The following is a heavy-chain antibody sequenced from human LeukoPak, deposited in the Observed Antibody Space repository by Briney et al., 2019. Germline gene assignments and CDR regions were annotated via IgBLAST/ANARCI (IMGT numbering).Heavy chain of an antibody. CDR3: AKDRGRYYDSSGYYWGYYFDS. D-gene: IGHD3-22*01. J-gene: IGHJ4*02. V-gene: IGHV3-23*01. CDR2: ISGSGGST. Sequence: GGSLRLSCAASGFTFSSYAMSWVRQAPGKGLEWVSAISGSGGSTYYADSVKGRFTISRDNSKNTLYLQMSSLRAEDTAVYYCAKDRGRYYDSSGYYWGYYFDSWGQGILVTVST. CDR1: GFTFSSYA.